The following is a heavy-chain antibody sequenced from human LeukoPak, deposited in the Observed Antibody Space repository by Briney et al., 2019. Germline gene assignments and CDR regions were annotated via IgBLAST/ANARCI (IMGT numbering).Heavy chain of an antibody. CDR2: IYYSGST. Sequence: SETLSLTCTVSGGSISSSSYYWGWIRQPPGKGLEWIGYIYYSGSTNYNPSLKSRVTISVDTSKNQFSLKLSSVTAADTAVYYCARRGKYYDFWSGYYGHSINWFDPWGQGTLVTVSS. D-gene: IGHD3-3*01. CDR1: GGSISSSSYY. J-gene: IGHJ5*02. CDR3: ARRGKYYDFWSGYYGHSINWFDP. V-gene: IGHV4-61*05.